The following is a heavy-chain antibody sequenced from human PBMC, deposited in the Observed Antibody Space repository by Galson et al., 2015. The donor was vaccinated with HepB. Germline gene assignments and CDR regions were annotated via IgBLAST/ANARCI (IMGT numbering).Heavy chain of an antibody. D-gene: IGHD2/OR15-2a*01. J-gene: IGHJ4*02. V-gene: IGHV3-9*01. Sequence: SLRLSCAASGFTFDKYAMHWVRQAPGKGLEWVSGINWNSNSIGYADSVKGRFTISRDNAMNFLYLQMNSLRAEDTALYYCAKEIVIATVGFIDDWGQGTLVTVSS. CDR2: INWNSNSI. CDR3: AKEIVIATVGFIDD. CDR1: GFTFDKYA.